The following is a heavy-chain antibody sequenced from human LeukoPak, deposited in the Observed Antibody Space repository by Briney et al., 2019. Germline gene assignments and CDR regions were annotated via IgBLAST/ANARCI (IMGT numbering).Heavy chain of an antibody. Sequence: SVKVSCKASGFXFTSSAVQWVRQARGQRLEWLGWIVVGSGNTNYAQKFQERVTITRDMSTSTAYMELSSLRSEDTAVYYCAAGDYYDSSGYYLPFDYWGQGTLVTVSS. CDR1: GFXFTSSA. J-gene: IGHJ4*02. V-gene: IGHV1-58*01. CDR2: IVVGSGNT. D-gene: IGHD3-22*01. CDR3: AAGDYYDSSGYYLPFDY.